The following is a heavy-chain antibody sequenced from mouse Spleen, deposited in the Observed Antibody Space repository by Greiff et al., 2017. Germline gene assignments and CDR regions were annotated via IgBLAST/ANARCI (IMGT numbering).Heavy chain of an antibody. CDR1: GFNIKNTY. J-gene: IGHJ2*01. D-gene: IGHD1-1*01. Sequence: VQLQQSVAELVRPGASVKLSCTASGFNIKNTYRPGVKQRPEQGLEWIGRIDPANGNTKYAPKFQGKATITADTSSNTAYLQLSSLTSEDTAIYYCARPGSSSYYFDYWGQGTTLTVSS. CDR3: ARPGSSSYYFDY. CDR2: IDPANGNT. V-gene: IGHV14-3*01.